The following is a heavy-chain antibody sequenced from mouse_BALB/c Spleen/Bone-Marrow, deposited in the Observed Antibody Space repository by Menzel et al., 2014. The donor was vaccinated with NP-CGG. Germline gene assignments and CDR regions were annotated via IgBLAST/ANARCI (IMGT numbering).Heavy chain of an antibody. CDR3: ARCLTWTSAMDY. CDR2: INPGSGGT. CDR1: GYAFTNYL. V-gene: IGHV1-54*01. J-gene: IGHJ4*01. D-gene: IGHD4-1*01. Sequence: QVQLQQSGAELVRPGTSVKVSCKASGYAFTNYLIEWVKQRPGQGLEWIGVINPGSGGTNYNEKFKAKATLTADKSSSTAYMQLSSLTSDDSAVYFCARCLTWTSAMDYWGQGTSVTVSS.